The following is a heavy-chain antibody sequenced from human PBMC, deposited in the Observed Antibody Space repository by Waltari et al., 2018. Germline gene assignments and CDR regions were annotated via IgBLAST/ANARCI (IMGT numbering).Heavy chain of an antibody. CDR3: ARKRGYHDAFDI. CDR1: GFTFSSYS. CDR2: ISSSSSYI. J-gene: IGHJ3*02. Sequence: EVQLVESGGGLVKPGGSLRLSCAASGFTFSSYSMNWVRQAPGKGLEWVSSISSSSSYIYYADSVKGRFTISRDNAKNSLYLQMNSLRAEDTAVYYCARKRGYHDAFDIWGQGTMVTVSS. D-gene: IGHD3-16*02. V-gene: IGHV3-21*01.